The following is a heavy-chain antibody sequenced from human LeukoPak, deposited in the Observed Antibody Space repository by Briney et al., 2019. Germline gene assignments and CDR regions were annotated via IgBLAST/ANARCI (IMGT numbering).Heavy chain of an antibody. CDR1: GFTFHIYA. V-gene: IGHV3-23*01. D-gene: IGHD2-2*02. CDR3: AKDRGLYIGTANNCLDP. J-gene: IGHJ5*02. CDR2: ISGSGSST. Sequence: GGSLRLSCVASGFTFHIYAVDWVRQAPGMGLEWVSGISGSGSSTHHADSVKGRFTISRDNSKNTIYLKINSLRGEDTAVYYCAKDRGLYIGTANNCLDPWGQGTLVIVSS.